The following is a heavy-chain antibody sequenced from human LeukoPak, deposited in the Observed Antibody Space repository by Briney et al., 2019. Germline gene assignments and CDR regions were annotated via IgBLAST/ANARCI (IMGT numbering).Heavy chain of an antibody. D-gene: IGHD3-22*01. CDR3: ARTYYYDSSDTSVWFDP. Sequence: SVKVSCKASGGTFTSYAITWVRQAPGQGLEWMGGIIPIFGTANYAQKFQGRVTITTDESTSTSYMELSSLRSEDTAVYYCARTYYYDSSDTSVWFDPWGQGTLVTVSS. CDR1: GGTFTSYA. V-gene: IGHV1-69*05. J-gene: IGHJ5*02. CDR2: IIPIFGTA.